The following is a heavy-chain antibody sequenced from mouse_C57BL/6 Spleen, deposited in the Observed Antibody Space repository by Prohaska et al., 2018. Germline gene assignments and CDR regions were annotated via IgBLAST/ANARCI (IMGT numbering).Heavy chain of an antibody. CDR2: IDPETGGT. CDR1: GYTFTDYE. J-gene: IGHJ2*01. D-gene: IGHD2-3*01. V-gene: IGHV1-15*01. Sequence: QVQLQQSGAELVRPGASVTLSCKASGYTFTDYEMHWVKQTPVHGLEWIGVIDPETGGTAYNQKFKGKAILTADKSSSTAYMELRSLTSDDSAVYYCTRWDGSTGYYFDYWGQGTTLTVSS. CDR3: TRWDGSTGYYFDY.